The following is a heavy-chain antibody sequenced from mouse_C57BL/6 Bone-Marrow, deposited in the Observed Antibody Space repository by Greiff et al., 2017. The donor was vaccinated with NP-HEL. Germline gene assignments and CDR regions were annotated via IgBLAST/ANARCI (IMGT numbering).Heavy chain of an antibody. CDR1: GYTFTSYW. Sequence: QVQLQQPGAELVMPGASVKLSCKASGYTFTSYWMHWVKQRPGQGLEWIGEIDPSDSYTNSNQKFKGKSTLTVDKSSSTAYMQLSSLTSEDSAVYYCARDRLTGTRWYFDVWGTGTTVTVSS. V-gene: IGHV1-69*01. J-gene: IGHJ1*03. CDR3: ARDRLTGTRWYFDV. CDR2: IDPSDSYT. D-gene: IGHD4-1*01.